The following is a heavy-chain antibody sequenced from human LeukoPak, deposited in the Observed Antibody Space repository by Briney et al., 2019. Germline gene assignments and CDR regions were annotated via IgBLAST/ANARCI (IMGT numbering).Heavy chain of an antibody. CDR1: GGSFSGYY. CDR2: INHSGST. D-gene: IGHD3-3*01. Sequence: SETLSLTCAVYGGSFSGYYWSWIRQPPGKGLEWIGEINHSGSTNYNPSLKSRVTISVDTSKNQFSLKLSSVTAADTAVYYCARVASSITTFGVVIPKYYFDYWGQGTLVTVSS. V-gene: IGHV4-34*01. J-gene: IGHJ4*02. CDR3: ARVASSITTFGVVIPKYYFDY.